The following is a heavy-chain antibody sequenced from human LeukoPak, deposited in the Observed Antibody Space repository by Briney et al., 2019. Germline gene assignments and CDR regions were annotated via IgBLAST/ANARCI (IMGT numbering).Heavy chain of an antibody. Sequence: SQTLSLTCTVSGGSISSGGYSWSWIRQHPGKGLEWIGYIYYSGSTYYNPFLKSRVTISVDTSKNQFSLKLSSVTAADTAVYYCARGYSYGYYYYYYMDVWGKGTTVTVSS. J-gene: IGHJ6*03. CDR2: IYYSGST. CDR1: GGSISSGGYS. D-gene: IGHD5-18*01. V-gene: IGHV4-31*03. CDR3: ARGYSYGYYYYYYMDV.